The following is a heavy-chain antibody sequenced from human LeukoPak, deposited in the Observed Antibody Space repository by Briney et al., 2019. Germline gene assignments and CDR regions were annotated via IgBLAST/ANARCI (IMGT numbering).Heavy chain of an antibody. CDR1: GYSFTSYW. Sequence: GESLKISCEGSGYSFTSYWIGWVRQMPGKGLEWMGIIYPGDSDTRYSPSFQGQVTTSADKSISTAYLQWSSLKASDTAMYYCARPYTAMGEYYFDYWGQGTLVTVSS. J-gene: IGHJ4*02. CDR3: ARPYTAMGEYYFDY. CDR2: IYPGDSDT. D-gene: IGHD5-18*01. V-gene: IGHV5-51*01.